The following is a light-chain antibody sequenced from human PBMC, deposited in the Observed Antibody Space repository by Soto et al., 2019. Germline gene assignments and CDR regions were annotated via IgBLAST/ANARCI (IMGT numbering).Light chain of an antibody. J-gene: IGLJ3*02. Sequence: QSALTQPASVSGSPGRSITISCTGTSXDVGGYKYVSWYQQHPGKAPKLMIYEVSNRPSGVSNCFSGSKSGNTASLTISGLQAEDEADYYCSSYTSSNTVVFGGGPKVTVL. CDR2: EVS. CDR3: SSYTSSNTVV. CDR1: SXDVGGYKY. V-gene: IGLV2-14*01.